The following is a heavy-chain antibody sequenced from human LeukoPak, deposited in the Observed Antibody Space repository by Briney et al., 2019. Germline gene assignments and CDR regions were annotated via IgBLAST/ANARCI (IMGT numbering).Heavy chain of an antibody. J-gene: IGHJ5*02. CDR2: NNPNSGGT. D-gene: IGHD3-10*01. Sequence: ASVKVSCKASGYTFTGYYMHWVRQAPGQGLEWMGWNNPNSGGTNYAQKFQGRVTMTRDTSISTAYMELSRLRSDDTAVYYCARDLSIGLLWFGESNPFDPWGQGTLVTVSS. V-gene: IGHV1-2*02. CDR3: ARDLSIGLLWFGESNPFDP. CDR1: GYTFTGYY.